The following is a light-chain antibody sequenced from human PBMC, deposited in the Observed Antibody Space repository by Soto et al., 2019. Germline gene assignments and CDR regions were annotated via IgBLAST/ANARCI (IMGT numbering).Light chain of an antibody. CDR2: GVS. CDR1: QSVSSSY. V-gene: IGKV3-15*01. Sequence: EIVLTQSPGTLSLSPGEISTLSCSSIQSVSSSYLAWNQQKPGQAPRLLIYGVSTRATGIPARFSGSGSGTEFTLTISSLQSEDFAVYYCQQYNNWPPTFGQGTKV. J-gene: IGKJ1*01. CDR3: QQYNNWPPT.